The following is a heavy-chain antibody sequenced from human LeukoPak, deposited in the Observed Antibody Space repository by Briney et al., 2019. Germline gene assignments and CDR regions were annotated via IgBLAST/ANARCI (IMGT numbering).Heavy chain of an antibody. J-gene: IGHJ4*02. CDR2: ISSSSSYT. CDR1: GFTFSDYY. D-gene: IGHD6-19*01. Sequence: GGSLRLSCAASGFTFSDYYMSCIRQAPGKGLEWVSYISSSSSYTNYADSVKGRFTISRDNAKNSLYLQMNSLRDEDTAVYYCEKVTQAVAGLDYWGQGTLVTVSS. CDR3: EKVTQAVAGLDY. V-gene: IGHV3-11*05.